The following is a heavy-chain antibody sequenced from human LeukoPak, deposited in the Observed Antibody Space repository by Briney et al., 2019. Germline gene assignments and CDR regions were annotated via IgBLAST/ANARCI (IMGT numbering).Heavy chain of an antibody. D-gene: IGHD2-2*01. CDR1: GGSISSYY. J-gene: IGHJ6*03. CDR3: ASSVYCSSTSCPDEGYYYMDV. Sequence: SETLSLTCTASGGSISSYYWSWIRQPPGKGLEWIGYIYYSGSTNYNPSLKSRVTISVDTSKNQFSLKLSSVTAADTAVYYCASSVYCSSTSCPDEGYYYMDVWGKGTTVTVSS. V-gene: IGHV4-59*08. CDR2: IYYSGST.